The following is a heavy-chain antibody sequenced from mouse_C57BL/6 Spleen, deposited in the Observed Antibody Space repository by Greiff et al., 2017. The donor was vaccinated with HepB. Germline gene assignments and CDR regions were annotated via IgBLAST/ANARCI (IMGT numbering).Heavy chain of an antibody. CDR3: ARGGVTFWFAY. CDR2: INPGSGGT. CDR1: GYAFTNYL. J-gene: IGHJ3*01. V-gene: IGHV1-54*01. Sequence: QVQLQQSGAELVRPGTSVKVSCKASGYAFTNYLIEWVKQRPGQGLEWIGVINPGSGGTNYNEKFKGKATLTADKSSSTAYMQLSSLTSEDSAVYFCARGGVTFWFAYWGQGTLVTVSA. D-gene: IGHD2-13*01.